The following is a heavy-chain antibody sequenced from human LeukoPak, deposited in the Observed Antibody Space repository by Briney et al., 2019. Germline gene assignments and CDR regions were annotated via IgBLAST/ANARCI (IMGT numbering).Heavy chain of an antibody. Sequence: SETLSLTCAVYGGSFSGYYWSWIRQPPGKGLEWIGEINHSGSTNYNPSLKSRVTISVDTSKNQFSLKLSSVTAADTAVYYCARHDREYWGYFDYWGQGTLVTVSS. CDR1: GGSFSGYY. CDR2: INHSGST. D-gene: IGHD7-27*01. J-gene: IGHJ4*02. CDR3: ARHDREYWGYFDY. V-gene: IGHV4-34*01.